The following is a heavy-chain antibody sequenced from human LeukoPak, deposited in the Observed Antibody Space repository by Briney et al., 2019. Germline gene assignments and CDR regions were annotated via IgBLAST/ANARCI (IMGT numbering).Heavy chain of an antibody. Sequence: PSETLSLTCTVSGGSISSYYWSWIRQPPGKGLEWIGYIYYSGSTNYNPSLKSRVTISVDTSKNQFSLRLSSVTAADTAVYYCARDLRPYSSSPYYMDVWGKGTTVTVSS. V-gene: IGHV4-59*01. D-gene: IGHD6-6*01. CDR3: ARDLRPYSSSPYYMDV. J-gene: IGHJ6*03. CDR1: GGSISSYY. CDR2: IYYSGST.